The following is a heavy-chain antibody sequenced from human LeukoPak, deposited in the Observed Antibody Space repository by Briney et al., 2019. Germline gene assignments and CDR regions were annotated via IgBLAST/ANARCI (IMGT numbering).Heavy chain of an antibody. Sequence: SVKVSCKASGGTFSSYAISWVRQAPGQGLEWMGRIIPIFGTANYAQKFQGRVTITTDESTSTAYMELSSLRSEDTAVYYCARGGYSYGYGFPDLDCWGQGTLVTVSS. CDR2: IIPIFGTA. D-gene: IGHD5-18*01. CDR1: GGTFSSYA. V-gene: IGHV1-69*05. J-gene: IGHJ4*02. CDR3: ARGGYSYGYGFPDLDC.